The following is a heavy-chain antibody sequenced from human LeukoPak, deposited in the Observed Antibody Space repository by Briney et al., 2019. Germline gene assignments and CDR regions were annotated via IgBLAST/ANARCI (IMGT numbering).Heavy chain of an antibody. CDR2: INPNSGGT. V-gene: IGHV1-2*02. Sequence: ASVKVSCKASGYTFTGYYMHWVRQAPGQGLEWMGWINPNSGGTNYAQKFQGRVTMTRDTSISTVYMELSSLRSEDTAVYYCARDNSVGDTAWWFDPWGQGTLVTVSS. D-gene: IGHD1-26*01. CDR1: GYTFTGYY. CDR3: ARDNSVGDTAWWFDP. J-gene: IGHJ5*02.